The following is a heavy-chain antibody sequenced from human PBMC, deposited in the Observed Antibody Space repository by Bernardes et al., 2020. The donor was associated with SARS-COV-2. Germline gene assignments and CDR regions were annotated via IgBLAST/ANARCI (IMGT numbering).Heavy chain of an antibody. D-gene: IGHD5-18*01. CDR2: LYSGDT. J-gene: IGHJ6*02. CDR1: GFTFRSYS. Sequence: GGSLRRSCAASGFTFRSYSMNWVRQAPGKGLEWVSLLYSGDTYYADSVKGRFTISRDNSENTVYLQMNNVRAEDTAVYYCARGEYTYFNFEGTNYNLFYGLDVWGPGLLVTVSS. CDR3: ARGEYTYFNFEGTNYNLFYGLDV. V-gene: IGHV3-53*01.